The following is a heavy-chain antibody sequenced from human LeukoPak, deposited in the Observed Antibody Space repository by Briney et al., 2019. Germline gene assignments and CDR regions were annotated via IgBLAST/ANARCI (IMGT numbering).Heavy chain of an antibody. D-gene: IGHD2-8*02. J-gene: IGHJ4*02. V-gene: IGHV4-34*01. CDR1: GESFSSYY. CDR2: INHSGNT. CDR3: AGGYCTGDNCPEDY. Sequence: SETLSLTCAVYGESFSSYYWSWIRQPPGKGLEWIGEINHSGNTNYNPSLKSRVTISVDASKNQFSLTLSSVTAADTAVYYCAGGYCTGDNCPEDYWGQGTLVTVSS.